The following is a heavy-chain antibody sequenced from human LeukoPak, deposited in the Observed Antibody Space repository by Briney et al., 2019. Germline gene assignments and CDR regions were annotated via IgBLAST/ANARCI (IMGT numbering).Heavy chain of an antibody. Sequence: SETLSLTCTVSGGSISSYYWSWIRQPPGKGREWIGYIYYSGSTNYNPSLKSRVTISVDTSKNQFSLKLSTVTAADTAVYYCAKHCGGDCYSGAFDIWGQGTMVTVSS. D-gene: IGHD2-21*02. CDR2: IYYSGST. V-gene: IGHV4-59*01. CDR3: AKHCGGDCYSGAFDI. CDR1: GGSISSYY. J-gene: IGHJ3*02.